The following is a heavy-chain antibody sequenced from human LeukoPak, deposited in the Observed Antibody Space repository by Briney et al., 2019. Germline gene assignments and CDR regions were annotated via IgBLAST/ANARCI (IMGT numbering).Heavy chain of an antibody. Sequence: ASVKVSCKASGYTFTNYDINWVRQATEQGLEWMGWMSPNSSNTGYAQKFQGRVTMTRDTSITTAYMELTNLRSEDTATYYCVRAPPNWGFNFWGQGTLVTVSS. D-gene: IGHD1-1*01. CDR1: GYTFTNYD. V-gene: IGHV1-8*01. CDR3: VRAPPNWGFNF. J-gene: IGHJ5*01. CDR2: MSPNSSNT.